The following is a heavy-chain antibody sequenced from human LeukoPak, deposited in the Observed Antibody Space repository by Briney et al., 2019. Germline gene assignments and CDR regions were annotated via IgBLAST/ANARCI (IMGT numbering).Heavy chain of an antibody. CDR3: AKLMTIGHYDILTAFDY. D-gene: IGHD3-9*01. V-gene: IGHV3-30*18. CDR1: GFTFSSYG. J-gene: IGHJ4*02. Sequence: GGSLRLSCAASGFTFSSYGMHWVRQAPGKGLEWVAVISYDGSNKYYADSVKGRFTISRDNSKNTLYLQMNSLRAEDTAVYYCAKLMTIGHYDILTAFDYWGQGTLVTVSS. CDR2: ISYDGSNK.